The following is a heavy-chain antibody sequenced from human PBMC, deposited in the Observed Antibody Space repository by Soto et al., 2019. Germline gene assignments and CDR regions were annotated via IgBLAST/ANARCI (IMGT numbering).Heavy chain of an antibody. CDR3: ARGQITMVRGVIVGYYYMDV. Sequence: ASVKVSCKASGYTFTSYDINWVRQATGQGLEWMGWMNPNSGNTGYAQKLKGRVTMTRNTSISTANMELSSLRYEDTAVYYCARGQITMVRGVIVGYYYMDVWGKGTTVTVSS. D-gene: IGHD3-10*01. CDR1: GYTFTSYD. CDR2: MNPNSGNT. J-gene: IGHJ6*03. V-gene: IGHV1-8*01.